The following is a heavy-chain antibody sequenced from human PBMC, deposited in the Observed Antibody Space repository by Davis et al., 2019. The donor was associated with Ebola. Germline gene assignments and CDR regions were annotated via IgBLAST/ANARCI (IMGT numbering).Heavy chain of an antibody. Sequence: GESLKISCAASGFTFSSYWLSWVRQAPGKGLEWVANIKQDGSEKYYVDSVKGRFTISRDNAKNSVYLQMNSLRAEDTAVYYCVKLGSYFDFDYWGQGTMVTVSS. J-gene: IGHJ4*03. D-gene: IGHD1-26*01. CDR3: VKLGSYFDFDY. CDR2: IKQDGSEK. CDR1: GFTFSSYW. V-gene: IGHV3-7*01.